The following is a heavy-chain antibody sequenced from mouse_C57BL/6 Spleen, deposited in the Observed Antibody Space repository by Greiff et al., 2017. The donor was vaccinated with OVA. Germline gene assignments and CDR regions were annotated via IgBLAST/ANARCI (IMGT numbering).Heavy chain of an antibody. CDR3: ATTAQATPFAY. Sequence: VKLQESGPELVKPGASVKISCKASGYTFTDYYINWVKQRPGQGLEWIGWIFPGSGSTYYNEKFKGKATLTVDKSSSTAYMLLSSLTSEDSAVYFCATTAQATPFAYWGQGTLVTVSA. CDR2: IFPGSGST. CDR1: GYTFTDYY. J-gene: IGHJ3*01. V-gene: IGHV1-75*01. D-gene: IGHD3-2*02.